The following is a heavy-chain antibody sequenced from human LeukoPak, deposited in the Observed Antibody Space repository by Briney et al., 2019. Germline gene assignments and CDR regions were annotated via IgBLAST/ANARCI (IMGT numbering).Heavy chain of an antibody. CDR2: INYSGRT. CDR1: GGPIINFY. V-gene: IGHV4-59*01. CDR3: ARDSGTRDAFDI. J-gene: IGHJ3*02. Sequence: PSETLSLTCTVSGGPIINFYWTWIRQSPGKGLEWIGYINYSGRTDYNPSLKSRVTMSVDTSKNHFSLKLNSVTAADTAVYYCARDSGTRDAFDIWGQGTMVTVSS. D-gene: IGHD3-10*01.